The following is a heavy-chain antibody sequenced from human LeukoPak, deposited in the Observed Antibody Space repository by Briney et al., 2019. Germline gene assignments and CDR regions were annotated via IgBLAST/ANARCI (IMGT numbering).Heavy chain of an antibody. CDR1: GGSFSGYY. V-gene: IGHV4-34*01. D-gene: IGHD1-26*01. CDR2: INHSGST. J-gene: IGHJ4*02. CDR3: ARGHSVGAYDY. Sequence: SETLSLTCAVYGGSFSGYYWSWIRQPPGKGLEWIGEINHSGSTNYNPSLKSRVTISVDTSKNQFSLKLSPVTAADTAVYYCARGHSVGAYDYWGQGTLVTVSS.